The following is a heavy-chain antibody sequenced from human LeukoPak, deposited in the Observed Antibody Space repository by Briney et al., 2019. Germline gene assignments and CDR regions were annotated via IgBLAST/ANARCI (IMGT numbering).Heavy chain of an antibody. D-gene: IGHD2-2*01. Sequence: PSETLSLTCTVSGYSLSSDYYWGWIRQPPGKGLEWIGSIYHRGSTYYNPSLKSRVTISVDTSKNQFSLKLSSVTAADTALYYCATLPANQLRGFDYWGQGTLVTVSS. J-gene: IGHJ4*02. CDR1: GYSLSSDYY. V-gene: IGHV4-38-2*02. CDR2: IYHRGST. CDR3: ATLPANQLRGFDY.